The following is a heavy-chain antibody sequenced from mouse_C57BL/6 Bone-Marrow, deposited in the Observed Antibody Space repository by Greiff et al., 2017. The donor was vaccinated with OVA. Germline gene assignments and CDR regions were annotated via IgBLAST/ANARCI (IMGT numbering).Heavy chain of an antibody. CDR3: ARFITTAPYAMDY. V-gene: IGHV1-63*01. Sequence: VQRVESGAELVRPGTSVKMSCKASGYTFTNYWIGWAKQRPGHGLEWIGDIYPGGGYTNYNEKFKGKATLTADKSSSTAYMQFSSLTSEDSAIYYCARFITTAPYAMDYWGQGTSVTVSS. CDR2: IYPGGGYT. D-gene: IGHD1-1*01. J-gene: IGHJ4*01. CDR1: GYTFTNYW.